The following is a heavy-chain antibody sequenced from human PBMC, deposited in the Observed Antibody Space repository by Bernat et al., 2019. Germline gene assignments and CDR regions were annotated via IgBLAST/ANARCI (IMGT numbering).Heavy chain of an antibody. CDR3: ARVPTRTFYYMDV. CDR1: GFTFSGYW. CDR2: INSDGTST. V-gene: IGHV3-74*01. Sequence: LVESGGGLVQPGGSLRLSCAASGFTFSGYWMHWVRQAPGKGLEWVSRINSDGTSTTYADSVEGRVTISRDNAKNTLYLQMNNMRDEDTAVYYCARVPTRTFYYMDVWGKGTTVTVSS. J-gene: IGHJ6*03. D-gene: IGHD2-2*01.